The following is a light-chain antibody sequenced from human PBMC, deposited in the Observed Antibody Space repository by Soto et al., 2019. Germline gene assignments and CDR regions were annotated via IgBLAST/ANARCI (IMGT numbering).Light chain of an antibody. CDR2: GAS. J-gene: IGKJ4*01. V-gene: IGKV3-15*01. CDR3: QQYNNWPLT. CDR1: QSVSSN. Sequence: EIVMTQSPATLSVSPGERATLSCRASQSVSSNLAWYQQKPGQAPRLLIYGASTRATGIPARFSGSGSGTEFTLTISSLQFEDFAVSYCQQYNNWPLTFGRGTKADIK.